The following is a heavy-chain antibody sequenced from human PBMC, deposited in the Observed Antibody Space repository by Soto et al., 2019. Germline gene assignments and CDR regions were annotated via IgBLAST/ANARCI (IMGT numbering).Heavy chain of an antibody. J-gene: IGHJ6*02. Sequence: PSETLSLTCTVSGGSISSYYWSWIRQPAGKGLEWIGRIYTSGSNNYNPSLKSRVTMSVDTSKNQFSLKLSSVTAADTAVYYCARVHWGIAAAGNYYYYGMDVWGQGTTVTSP. CDR1: GGSISSYY. CDR2: IYTSGSN. CDR3: ARVHWGIAAAGNYYYYGMDV. D-gene: IGHD6-13*01. V-gene: IGHV4-4*07.